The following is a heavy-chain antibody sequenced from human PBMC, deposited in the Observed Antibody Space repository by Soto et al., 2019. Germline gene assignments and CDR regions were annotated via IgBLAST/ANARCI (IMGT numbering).Heavy chain of an antibody. CDR2: ISGSDGTT. CDR1: GFTFSSHA. D-gene: IGHD1-26*01. J-gene: IGHJ4*02. Sequence: LRLSCAASGFTFSSHAMSWVRQAPGKGLEWVSSISGSDGTTYYAKSVKGRFSISRDNSMNTLYLQMNSLRVEDTAGXXXAKXXVGPRXPVFWGQGTRGXXS. CDR3: AKXXVGPRXPVF. V-gene: IGHV3-23*01.